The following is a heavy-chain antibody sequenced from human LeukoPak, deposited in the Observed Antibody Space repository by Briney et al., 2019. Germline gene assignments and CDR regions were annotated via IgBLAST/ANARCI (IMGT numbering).Heavy chain of an antibody. V-gene: IGHV1-18*01. CDR1: GYTFSSYG. J-gene: IGHJ4*02. Sequence: ASVKVSCKASGYTFSSYGISWVRQAPGRGLEWLGYISAYNGNTNYAQKVQGRITMTTDTSTSTAYMEMRSLRSDDTAVYYCARDCSGSSCYWIHWGQGTLVTVSS. CDR3: ARDCSGSSCYWIH. CDR2: ISAYNGNT. D-gene: IGHD2-15*01.